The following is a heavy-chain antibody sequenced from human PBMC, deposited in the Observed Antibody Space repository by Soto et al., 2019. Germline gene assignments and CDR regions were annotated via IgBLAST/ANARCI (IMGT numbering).Heavy chain of an antibody. CDR2: IYSGGST. CDR1: GFTVSSNY. J-gene: IGHJ4*02. CDR3: ARDLKLTGSLDY. D-gene: IGHD3-9*01. Sequence: GGSLRLSCAASGFTVSSNYMSWVRQAPGKGLEWVSVIYSGGSTYYADSVKGRFTISRDNSKNTLYLQMNSLRAEDTAVYYCARDLKLTGSLDYWGQGTLVTVSS. V-gene: IGHV3-66*01.